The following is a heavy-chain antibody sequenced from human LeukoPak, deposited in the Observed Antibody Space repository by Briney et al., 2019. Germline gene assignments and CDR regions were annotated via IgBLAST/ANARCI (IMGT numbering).Heavy chain of an antibody. J-gene: IGHJ4*02. CDR1: GGTFSSYA. CDR2: IIPIFGTA. Sequence: SVKVSCKASGGTFSSYANSWVRQAPGQGLEWMGGIIPIFGTANYAQKFQGRVTITADESTSTAYMELSSLRSEDTAVYYCASRGYSGSQTDYWGQGTLVTVSS. V-gene: IGHV1-69*01. D-gene: IGHD1-26*01. CDR3: ASRGYSGSQTDY.